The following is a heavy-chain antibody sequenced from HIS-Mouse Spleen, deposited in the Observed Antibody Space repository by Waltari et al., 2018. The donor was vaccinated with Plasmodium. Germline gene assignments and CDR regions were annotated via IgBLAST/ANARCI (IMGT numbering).Heavy chain of an antibody. V-gene: IGHV3-48*01. CDR1: GFTFRSYS. CDR2: ISSSSSTI. D-gene: IGHD1-26*01. Sequence: EVQLVESGGGLVQPGGSLRLSCAASGFTFRSYSMNWVSPAPGKGLEWVSYISSSSSTIYYADSVKGRFTISRDNAKNSLYLQMNSLRAEDTAVYYCARVNSGSYYWFDPWGQGTLVTVSS. J-gene: IGHJ5*02. CDR3: ARVNSGSYYWFDP.